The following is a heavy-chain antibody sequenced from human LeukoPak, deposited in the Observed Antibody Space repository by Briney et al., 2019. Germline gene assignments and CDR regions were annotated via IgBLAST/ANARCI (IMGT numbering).Heavy chain of an antibody. Sequence: GGSLRLSCSASGFTFSSYGMHRVRQAPGKGLEWVAVISYDGSNKYYADSVKGRFTISRDNSKNTLYLQMNSLITEDAAVYYCAKDLTGWLGFDYWGQGTLVTVSS. D-gene: IGHD7-27*01. J-gene: IGHJ4*02. CDR1: GFTFSSYG. CDR2: ISYDGSNK. V-gene: IGHV3-30*18. CDR3: AKDLTGWLGFDY.